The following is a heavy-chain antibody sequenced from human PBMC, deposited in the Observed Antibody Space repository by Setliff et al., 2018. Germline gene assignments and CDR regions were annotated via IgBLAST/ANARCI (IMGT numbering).Heavy chain of an antibody. CDR2: IYHTGTT. V-gene: IGHV4-39*07. D-gene: IGHD3-16*01. Sequence: SETLSLTCTVSGGSISRSSYYWGWIRQPPGKGQEWIGSIYHTGTTYYNPSLKSRVTISVDTSKNQFSLRLSSVTAADTAVYFCARDYGPNDYWGQGSLVTVSS. CDR3: ARDYGPNDY. CDR1: GGSISRSSYY. J-gene: IGHJ4*02.